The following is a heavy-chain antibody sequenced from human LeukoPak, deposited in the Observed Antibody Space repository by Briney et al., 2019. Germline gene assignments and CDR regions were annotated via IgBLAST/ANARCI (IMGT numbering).Heavy chain of an antibody. V-gene: IGHV5-51*01. CDR2: IYPGDSDT. CDR3: ARSTLVDTAMVPFDY. J-gene: IGHJ4*02. CDR1: GYSFTSYW. Sequence: GESLKISCKGSGYSFTSYWIGWVRQMPGKGLEWMGIIYPGDSDTRYSPSFQGQVTISADKSIITAYLQWSSLKASDTAMYYCARSTLVDTAMVPFDYWGQGTLVTVSS. D-gene: IGHD5-18*01.